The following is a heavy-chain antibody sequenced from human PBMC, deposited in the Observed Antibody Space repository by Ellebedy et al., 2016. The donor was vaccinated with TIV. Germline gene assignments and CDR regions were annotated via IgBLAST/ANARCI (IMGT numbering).Heavy chain of an antibody. Sequence: GGSLRLXXAASGFTFSSYWMNWVRQAPGKGLEWVANIKQDGSVKYYVDSVKGRFTISRDNAKNSLYLQMNSPRPEDTAVYYCAREVGGGGAYWGQGTLVTISS. CDR3: AREVGGGGAY. CDR2: IKQDGSVK. V-gene: IGHV3-7*01. D-gene: IGHD2-21*01. CDR1: GFTFSSYW. J-gene: IGHJ4*02.